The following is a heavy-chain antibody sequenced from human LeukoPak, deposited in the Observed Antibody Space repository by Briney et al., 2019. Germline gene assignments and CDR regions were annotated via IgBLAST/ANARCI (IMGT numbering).Heavy chain of an antibody. D-gene: IGHD3-22*01. J-gene: IGHJ4*02. CDR3: ARVFHGSSGYYPYYFDY. Sequence: ASVKVSCKASGYTFTSYGISWVRQAPGQGLEWMGWICAYNGNTNYAQKLQGRVTMTTDTSTSTAYMELRSLRSDDTAVYYCARVFHGSSGYYPYYFDYWGQGTLVTVSS. CDR1: GYTFTSYG. V-gene: IGHV1-18*01. CDR2: ICAYNGNT.